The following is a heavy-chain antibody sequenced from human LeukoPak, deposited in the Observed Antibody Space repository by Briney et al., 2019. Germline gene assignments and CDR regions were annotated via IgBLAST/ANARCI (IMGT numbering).Heavy chain of an antibody. CDR2: ISGSGGST. V-gene: IGHV3-23*01. Sequence: GGSLRLSCAASGFTFSNYWMSWVRQAPGKGLEWVSAISGSGGSTYYADSVKGRFTISRDNSKNTLYLQMNSLRAEDTAVYYCAKLLHYDSSGYFETDAFDIWGQGTMVTVSS. J-gene: IGHJ3*02. CDR3: AKLLHYDSSGYFETDAFDI. D-gene: IGHD3-22*01. CDR1: GFTFSNYW.